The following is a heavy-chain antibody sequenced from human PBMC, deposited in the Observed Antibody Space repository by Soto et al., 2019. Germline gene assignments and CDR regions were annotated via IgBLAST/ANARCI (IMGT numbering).Heavy chain of an antibody. Sequence: EVQLVESGGGLIQPGGSLRLSCAASGFTVSSNYMSWVRQAPGKGLEWVSVIYSGGSTYYADSVEGRFTISRDNSKNTLYIQMHGLRAEDTAVYYCARAYYYCGMDVWGQGTTVTVSS. CDR2: IYSGGST. J-gene: IGHJ6*02. CDR1: GFTVSSNY. CDR3: ARAYYYCGMDV. V-gene: IGHV3-53*01.